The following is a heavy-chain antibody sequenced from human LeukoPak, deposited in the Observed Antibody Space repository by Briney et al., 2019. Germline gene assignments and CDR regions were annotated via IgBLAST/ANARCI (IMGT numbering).Heavy chain of an antibody. CDR2: ISYDGSNK. J-gene: IGHJ4*02. D-gene: IGHD1-26*01. Sequence: AVISYDGSNKYYADSVKGRFTISRDNSKNTLYLQMNSLRAEDTAVDYCARDGYYSYYFDYWGQGTLVTVSS. V-gene: IGHV3-30-3*01. CDR3: ARDGYYSYYFDY.